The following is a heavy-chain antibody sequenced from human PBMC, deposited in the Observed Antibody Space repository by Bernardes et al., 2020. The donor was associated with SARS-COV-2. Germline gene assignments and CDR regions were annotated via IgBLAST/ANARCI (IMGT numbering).Heavy chain of an antibody. V-gene: IGHV3-33*01. Sequence: GGSLRLSCAASGFTFSNYAIHWVRQAPGKGLEWVSVIWNDGSNKYYADSLKGRFTISRDNAKNTLYLQINSLRAEDTAVYYCARALYSSSPRGYFFNYWGHGTLVNVSS. CDR1: GFTFSNYA. CDR2: IWNDGSNK. J-gene: IGHJ4*01. CDR3: ARALYSSSPRGYFFNY. D-gene: IGHD6-13*01.